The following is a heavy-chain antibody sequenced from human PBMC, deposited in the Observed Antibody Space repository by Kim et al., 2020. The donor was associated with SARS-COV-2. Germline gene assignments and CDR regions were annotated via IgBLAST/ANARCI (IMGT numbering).Heavy chain of an antibody. CDR3: ARGAGYYYYSMDV. J-gene: IGHJ6*02. Sequence: YSPSLKCRVTISVDASKNQFSLKLSSVTAADTAVYYCARGAGYYYYSMDVWGQGTTVTVSS. V-gene: IGHV4-59*09.